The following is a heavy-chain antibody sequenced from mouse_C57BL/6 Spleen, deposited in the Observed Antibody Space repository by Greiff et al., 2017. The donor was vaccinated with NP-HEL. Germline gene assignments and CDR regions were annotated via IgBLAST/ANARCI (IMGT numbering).Heavy chain of an antibody. V-gene: IGHV1-7*01. CDR3: ASYYGSSY. D-gene: IGHD1-1*01. CDR1: GYTFTSYW. J-gene: IGHJ2*01. CDR2: INPSSGST. Sequence: VQLVESGAELAKPGASVKLSCKASGYTFTSYWMHWVKQRPGQGLAWIGYINPSSGSTKYNQKFKDKATLTADKSSSTAYMQLSSLTYEDSAVYYCASYYGSSYWGKGTTLTVSS.